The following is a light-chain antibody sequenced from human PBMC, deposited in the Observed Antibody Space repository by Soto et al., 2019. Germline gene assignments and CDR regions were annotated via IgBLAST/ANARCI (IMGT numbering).Light chain of an antibody. CDR1: TGAVTSGHY. V-gene: IGLV7-46*01. CDR2: DTT. CDR3: LLSYNGAQV. J-gene: IGLJ3*02. Sequence: QAVVTQEPSLTVSPGRTVTLTCGSTTGAVTSGHYPDWFQQKAGQAPRTLIYDTTKRHSWTPARFSGSLLGGKAALTLSGAQPEDEADYYCLLSYNGAQVFGGGTKVTVL.